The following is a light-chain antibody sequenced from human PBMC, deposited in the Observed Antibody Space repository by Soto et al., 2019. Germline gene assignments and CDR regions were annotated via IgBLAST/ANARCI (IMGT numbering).Light chain of an antibody. J-gene: IGLJ1*01. V-gene: IGLV2-18*02. CDR3: SSHASSGTNV. CDR2: EVT. Sequence: QSVLTQPPSVSGSPCHSVTISCTGTSSDVGYNNRVSWYQQPPGTAPKVMIYEVTKRPSGVPDRFSGSKSDNTASLTISGLQAEDEADYYCSSHASSGTNVFGTGTRSQS. CDR1: SSDVGYNNR.